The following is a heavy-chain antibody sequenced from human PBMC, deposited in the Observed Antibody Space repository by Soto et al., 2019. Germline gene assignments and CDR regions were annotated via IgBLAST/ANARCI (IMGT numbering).Heavy chain of an antibody. Sequence: GGSLRLSCVASGFIFSNYAISWLRQGPGKGLEWVSAISGSGGSTYYADSVKGRFTISRDNSKNTLYLQMNSLRVEDSAVYYCAQQRSVPSYADSSAQVPLLTLS. CDR1: GFIFSNYA. J-gene: IGHJ5*01. CDR3: AQQRSVPSYADS. D-gene: IGHD3-16*01. CDR2: ISGSGGST. V-gene: IGHV3-23*01.